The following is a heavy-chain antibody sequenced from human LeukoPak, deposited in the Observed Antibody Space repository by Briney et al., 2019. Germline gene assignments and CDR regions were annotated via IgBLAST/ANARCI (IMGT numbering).Heavy chain of an antibody. Sequence: ASVKVSCKASGYTFTDYYIHWVRQAPGQGLEWMGIINPSGGSTVYAQKFQGRVTMTTDMSTSIVYMNLSGLKSEDTAVYYCARGRVTSYYDNSGFYPRDYWGQGTLVTVSS. CDR1: GYTFTDYY. CDR2: INPSGGST. V-gene: IGHV1-46*01. D-gene: IGHD3-22*01. J-gene: IGHJ4*02. CDR3: ARGRVTSYYDNSGFYPRDY.